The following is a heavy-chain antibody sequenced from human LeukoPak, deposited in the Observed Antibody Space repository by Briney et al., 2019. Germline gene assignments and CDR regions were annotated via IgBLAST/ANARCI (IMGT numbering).Heavy chain of an antibody. V-gene: IGHV1-3*01. CDR2: IHAGNGNT. CDR3: ARDPVTTWGCFDR. Sequence: ASVKVSCKASGYTFTSYAMHWVRQAPGQRLEWMGWIHAGNGNTKYSQKFQGRVTITRDTSASTAYMELSSLRSEDTAVYYCARDPVTTWGCFDRWGQGTLVTVSS. J-gene: IGHJ4*02. D-gene: IGHD4-17*01. CDR1: GYTFTSYA.